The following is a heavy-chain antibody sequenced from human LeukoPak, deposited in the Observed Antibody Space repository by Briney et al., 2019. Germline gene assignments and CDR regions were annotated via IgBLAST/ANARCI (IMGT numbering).Heavy chain of an antibody. Sequence: GGSLRLSCAASGFTFSSYSMNWVRQAPGKGLEWVSSISSSSSYIYYADSVKGRFTISRDNAKNSLYLQTNSLRAEDTAVYYCARDLISAVAGELYYYYGMDVWGQGTTVTVSS. CDR1: GFTFSSYS. CDR2: ISSSSSYI. D-gene: IGHD6-19*01. CDR3: ARDLISAVAGELYYYYGMDV. J-gene: IGHJ6*02. V-gene: IGHV3-21*01.